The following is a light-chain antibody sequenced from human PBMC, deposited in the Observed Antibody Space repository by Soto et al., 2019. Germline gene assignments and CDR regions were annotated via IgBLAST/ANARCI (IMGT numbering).Light chain of an antibody. V-gene: IGKV3-15*01. CDR1: QSVSSN. CDR2: GAS. Sequence: EIVMTQSPATLSVSPGERATLSCRASQSVSSNLAWYQQKPGQAPRLLIYGASTRATGIPARFSGSGSGTQFTLTISSLQSEDFAVYSRQQYNNWPPAWTFGQGTKVDIK. J-gene: IGKJ1*01. CDR3: QQYNNWPPAWT.